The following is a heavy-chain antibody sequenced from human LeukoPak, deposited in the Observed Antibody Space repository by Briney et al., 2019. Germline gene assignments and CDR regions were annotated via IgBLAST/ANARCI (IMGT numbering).Heavy chain of an antibody. J-gene: IGHJ4*02. D-gene: IGHD4-17*01. CDR1: GGSISSYY. Sequence: SETLSLTCTVSGGSISSYYWSWIRQPPGKGLEWVGYIYYSGSTNYNPSLKSRVTISIDKSKNQFSLKLSSVTAADTAVYYCARLSTVTTSFAYWGQGTLVTVSS. CDR3: ARLSTVTTSFAY. V-gene: IGHV4-59*01. CDR2: IYYSGST.